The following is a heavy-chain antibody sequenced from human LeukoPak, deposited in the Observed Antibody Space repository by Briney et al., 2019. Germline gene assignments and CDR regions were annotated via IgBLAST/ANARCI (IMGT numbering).Heavy chain of an antibody. CDR1: GFTFSSYA. CDR2: ISYDGSNK. CDR3: AKDIRWAYFDY. D-gene: IGHD4-23*01. Sequence: PGRSLRLSCAASGFTFSSYAMHWVRQAPGKGLEWVAVISYDGSNKYYADSVKGRFTISRDNSKNTLYLQMNSLRAEDTAVYYCAKDIRWAYFDYWGQGTLVTVSS. J-gene: IGHJ4*02. V-gene: IGHV3-30*04.